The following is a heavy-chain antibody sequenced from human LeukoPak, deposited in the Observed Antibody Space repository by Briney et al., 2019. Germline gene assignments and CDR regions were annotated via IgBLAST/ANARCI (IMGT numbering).Heavy chain of an antibody. V-gene: IGHV3-7*04. CDR3: ARGYTCGY. J-gene: IGHJ4*02. CDR1: GFSVSNTY. D-gene: IGHD5-18*01. CDR2: IKEDGSEK. Sequence: PGGSLRLSCAASGFSVSNTYMSWVRQAPGKGLEWVANIKEDGSEKNYADSVKGRFTISRDNAKNSLYLQMNSLRAEDTAVYYCARGYTCGYWGQGTLVIVSS.